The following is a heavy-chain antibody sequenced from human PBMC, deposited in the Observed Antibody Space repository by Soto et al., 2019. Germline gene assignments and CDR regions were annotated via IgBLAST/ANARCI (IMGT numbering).Heavy chain of an antibody. J-gene: IGHJ6*02. CDR1: EGTFSSYA. Sequence: QVQLVQSGAEVKKPGSSVKVSCTASEGTFSSYAISWVRQAPGQGLEWMGGIIPISGTANYAQKFQGRVTITADESTSTAYMELSSLRSEDTAVYYCARSQGSSTSLEIYYYYYYGMDVWGQGTTVTVSS. V-gene: IGHV1-69*01. CDR2: IIPISGTA. CDR3: ARSQGSSTSLEIYYYYYYGMDV. D-gene: IGHD2-2*01.